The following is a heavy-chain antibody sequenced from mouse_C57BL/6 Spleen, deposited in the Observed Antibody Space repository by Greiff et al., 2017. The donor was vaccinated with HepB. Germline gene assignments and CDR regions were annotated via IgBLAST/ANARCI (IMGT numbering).Heavy chain of an antibody. CDR3: ARCDYGYFDV. CDR1: GYTFTSYW. J-gene: IGHJ1*03. CDR2: IDPSDSET. Sequence: QVQLKQPGAELVRPGSSVKLSCKASGYTFTSYWMHWVKQRPIQGLEWIGNIDPSDSETHYNQKFKDKATLTVDKSSSTAYMQLSSLTSEDSAVYYCARCDYGYFDVWGTGTTVTVSS. V-gene: IGHV1-52*01.